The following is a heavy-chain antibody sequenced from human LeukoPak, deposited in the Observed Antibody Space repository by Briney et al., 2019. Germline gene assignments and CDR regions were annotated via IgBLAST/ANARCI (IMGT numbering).Heavy chain of an antibody. CDR3: AKALIIGYCSGGSCYTEDAFDI. CDR2: LIPFFGTP. Sequence: GASVKVSCKASGGTFRTYGFNWVRQAPGRRPEWLGGLIPFFGTPNYAQKFQGRVTITADDSTSTAYMELSSLRSEDTAVYYCAKALIIGYCSGGSCYTEDAFDIWGQGTMVTVSS. CDR1: GGTFRTYG. D-gene: IGHD2-15*01. V-gene: IGHV1-69*13. J-gene: IGHJ3*02.